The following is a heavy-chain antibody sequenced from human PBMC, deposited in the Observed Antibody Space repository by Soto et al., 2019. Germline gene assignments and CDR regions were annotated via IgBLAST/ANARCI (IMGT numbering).Heavy chain of an antibody. J-gene: IGHJ5*02. D-gene: IGHD3-22*01. Sequence: PGGSLRLSCAASGFTFGNYAMGWVRQAPGKGLEWVASLSGSGGSTYYADSVKGRFTISRDNSKNTLYLQMNSLRAEDTAVYYCAKDPRHYYDSNNWFDPWGQGTLVTVSS. CDR3: AKDPRHYYDSNNWFDP. V-gene: IGHV3-23*01. CDR2: LSGSGGST. CDR1: GFTFGNYA.